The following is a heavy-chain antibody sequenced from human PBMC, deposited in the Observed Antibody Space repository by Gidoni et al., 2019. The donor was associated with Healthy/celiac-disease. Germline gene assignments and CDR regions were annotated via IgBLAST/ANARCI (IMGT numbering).Heavy chain of an antibody. Sequence: QVTLKESGPVLVKPTETLTLTCTVSGFSLSNARMGVSWIRQPTGKALEWLAHIFSNDEKSYSTSLNIRLTISKDTSKIQLVLTMTNLDPLDTATYYCARILAPNQEYYFDYWGQGTLVTVSS. V-gene: IGHV2-26*01. CDR2: IFSNDEK. CDR1: GFSLSNARMG. J-gene: IGHJ4*02. D-gene: IGHD2-2*01. CDR3: ARILAPNQEYYFDY.